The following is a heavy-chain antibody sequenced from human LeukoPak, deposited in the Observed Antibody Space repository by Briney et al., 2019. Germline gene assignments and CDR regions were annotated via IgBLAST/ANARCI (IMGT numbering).Heavy chain of an antibody. CDR2: INPNSGGT. D-gene: IGHD6-19*01. V-gene: IGHV1-2*02. Sequence: ASVKVSCKASGYTFTGYYMHWVRQAPGQGLEWMGWINPNSGGTNYAQKFQGRVAMTRDTSISTAYMELSRLRSDDTAVYYCAGVKVGIAVAGIKNWGQGTLVTVSS. CDR3: AGVKVGIAVAGIKN. CDR1: GYTFTGYY. J-gene: IGHJ4*02.